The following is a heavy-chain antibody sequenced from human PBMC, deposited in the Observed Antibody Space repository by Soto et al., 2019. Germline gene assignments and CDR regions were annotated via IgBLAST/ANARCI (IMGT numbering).Heavy chain of an antibody. D-gene: IGHD3-10*01. V-gene: IGHV4-39*01. Sequence: QLQLQESGPGLVKPSETLSLTCTVSGGSISSSSYYWGWIRQPPGKGLEWIGSISYSGSTYSNPSLKSRVTISVDTSKNQFSLKLSSVTAADTAVYYCASGRPGSYYWTADYWGQGTLVTVSS. CDR3: ASGRPGSYYWTADY. CDR1: GGSISSSSYY. CDR2: ISYSGST. J-gene: IGHJ4*02.